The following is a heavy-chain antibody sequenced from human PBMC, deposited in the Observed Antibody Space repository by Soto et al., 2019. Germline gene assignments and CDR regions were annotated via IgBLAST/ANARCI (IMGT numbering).Heavy chain of an antibody. D-gene: IGHD2-15*01. CDR2: ISYDGSNK. J-gene: IGHJ6*02. CDR1: GFTFSSYG. Sequence: PGGSLRLSCAASGFTFSSYGMHWVRQAPGKGLEWVAVISYDGSNKYYADSVKGRFTISRDNSKNTLYLQMNSLRAEDTAVYYCAKDLVVAATHYYYYGMDVWGQGTTVTVSS. V-gene: IGHV3-30*18. CDR3: AKDLVVAATHYYYYGMDV.